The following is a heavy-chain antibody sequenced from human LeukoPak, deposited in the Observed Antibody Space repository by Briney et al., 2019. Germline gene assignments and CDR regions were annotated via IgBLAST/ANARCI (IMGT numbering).Heavy chain of an antibody. V-gene: IGHV1-69*13. Sequence: ASVKVSCKASGGTFSSYGISWVRQAPGQGLEWMGGIIPIFGTANYAQKFQGRVTITADESTSTAYMELSSLRSEDTAVYYCARSGVSAPTQPIFYAFDIWGQGTMVTVSS. D-gene: IGHD1-26*01. J-gene: IGHJ3*02. CDR3: ARSGVSAPTQPIFYAFDI. CDR2: IIPIFGTA. CDR1: GGTFSSYG.